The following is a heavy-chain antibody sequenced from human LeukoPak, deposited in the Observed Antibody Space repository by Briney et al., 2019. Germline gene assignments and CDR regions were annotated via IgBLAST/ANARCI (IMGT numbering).Heavy chain of an antibody. Sequence: PGGSLRLSCAASGFTFSSYGMHWVRQAPGKGLEWVAVIWYDGSNKYYADSVKGRFTISRDNSKNTLYLQMNSLRAEDTAVYFCAKQAGGSGNYYYYWGQGTLVTVSS. CDR3: AKQAGGSGNYYYY. CDR1: GFTFSSYG. D-gene: IGHD3-10*01. J-gene: IGHJ4*02. V-gene: IGHV3-33*06. CDR2: IWYDGSNK.